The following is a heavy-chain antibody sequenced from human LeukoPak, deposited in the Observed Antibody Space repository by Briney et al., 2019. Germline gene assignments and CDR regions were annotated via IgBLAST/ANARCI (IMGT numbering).Heavy chain of an antibody. CDR3: AREGEQQLDAYYYYYYMDV. CDR1: GFTFSTYG. J-gene: IGHJ6*03. Sequence: GGSLRLSCAASGFTFSTYGMHWVRQAPGKGLEWVAFIRYDGSNKYYADSVKGRFTISRDNSKNTLYLQMNSLRAEDTAVYYCAREGEQQLDAYYYYYYMDVWGKGTTVTVSS. CDR2: IRYDGSNK. D-gene: IGHD6-13*01. V-gene: IGHV3-30*02.